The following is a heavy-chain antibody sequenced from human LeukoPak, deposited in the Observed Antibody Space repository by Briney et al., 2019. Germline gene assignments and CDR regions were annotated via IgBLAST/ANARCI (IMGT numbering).Heavy chain of an antibody. V-gene: IGHV3-30*19. CDR2: IWYDGSNK. Sequence: PGGSLRLSCAASGFTFSSYGMHWVCQAPGKGLEWVAVIWYDGSNKYYADSVKGRFTISRDNSKNTLYLQMNSLRAEDTAVYYCARDSASRSHCSSTSCYARSFDPWGQGTLVTVSS. D-gene: IGHD2-2*01. J-gene: IGHJ5*02. CDR3: ARDSASRSHCSSTSCYARSFDP. CDR1: GFTFSSYG.